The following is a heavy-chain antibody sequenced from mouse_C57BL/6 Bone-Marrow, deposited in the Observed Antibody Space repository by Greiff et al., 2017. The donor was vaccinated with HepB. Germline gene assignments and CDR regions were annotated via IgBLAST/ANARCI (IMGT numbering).Heavy chain of an antibody. CDR3: ARGGTRYFDV. CDR1: GYTFTSYW. Sequence: QVQLQQSGAELVKPGASVKMSCKASGYTFTSYWITWVKQRPGQGLEWIGDIYPGSGSTNYNEKFKSKATLTVDTSSSTAYMQLSSLTSEDSAVYYCARGGTRYFDVWGTGTTVTVSS. D-gene: IGHD3-3*01. CDR2: IYPGSGST. J-gene: IGHJ1*03. V-gene: IGHV1-55*01.